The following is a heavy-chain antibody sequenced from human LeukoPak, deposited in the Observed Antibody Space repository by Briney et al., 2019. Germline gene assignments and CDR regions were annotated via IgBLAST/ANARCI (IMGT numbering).Heavy chain of an antibody. CDR2: ISSSSSYI. Sequence: NPGGSLRLPCAASGLTFSSYSMNWVRQAPGKGLEWVSSISSSSSYIYYADSVKGRFTISRDNAKNSLYLQMNSLRDEDTAVYYCARGAVVVISGNAFDIWGQGTMVTVSS. CDR1: GLTFSSYS. CDR3: ARGAVVVISGNAFDI. D-gene: IGHD3-22*01. V-gene: IGHV3-21*01. J-gene: IGHJ3*02.